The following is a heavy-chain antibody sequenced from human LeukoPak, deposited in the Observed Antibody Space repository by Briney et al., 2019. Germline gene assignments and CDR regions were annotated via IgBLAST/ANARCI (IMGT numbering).Heavy chain of an antibody. J-gene: IGHJ5*02. CDR1: GGSFSGYY. D-gene: IGHD2-21*02. V-gene: IGHV4-34*01. Sequence: SKTLSLTCAVYGGSFSGYYWSWIRQPPGKGLEWIGEINHSGSTNYNPSLKSRVTISVDTSKNQFSLKLSSVTAADTAVYYCARLNIVVVTAGWFDPWGQGTLVTVSS. CDR3: ARLNIVVVTAGWFDP. CDR2: INHSGST.